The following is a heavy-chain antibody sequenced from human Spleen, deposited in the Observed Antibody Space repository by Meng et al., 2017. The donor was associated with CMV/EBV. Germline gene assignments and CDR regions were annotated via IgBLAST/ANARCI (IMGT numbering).Heavy chain of an antibody. Sequence: SETLSLTCTVSGASIRSSYWSWIRQAPGKGLEWIGYIYYSGSTNYNPNYNPSLKSRVTISGDTSKNQLSLKLSSVTAADTAVYYCARTRAGTLDYWGQGTLVTVSS. CDR1: GASIRSSY. J-gene: IGHJ4*02. V-gene: IGHV4-59*01. CDR3: ARTRAGTLDY. CDR2: IYYSGSTNYNP. D-gene: IGHD3-16*01.